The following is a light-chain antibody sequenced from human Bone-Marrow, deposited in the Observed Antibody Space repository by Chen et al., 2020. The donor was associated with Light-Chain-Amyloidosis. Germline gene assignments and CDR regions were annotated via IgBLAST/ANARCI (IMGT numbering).Light chain of an antibody. Sequence: QSALTQPASVSGSPGHSLTISCTGTSSDVGGDNHVSWYLQHPDKAPELMIYEVTNRPSWVPHRVTSSKSVNTASLTISGIQTEYEADYYCSSYTITNTLVFGSGTRVTVL. J-gene: IGLJ1*01. CDR2: EVT. CDR1: SSDVGGDNH. V-gene: IGLV2-14*01. CDR3: SSYTITNTLV.